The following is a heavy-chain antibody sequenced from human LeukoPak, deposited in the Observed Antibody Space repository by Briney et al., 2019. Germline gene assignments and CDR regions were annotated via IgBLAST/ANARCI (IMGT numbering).Heavy chain of an antibody. Sequence: SETLSLTCTVSGGSISSSKYYWGWIRQPPGNGLEWIGTIFNSGSTNYNPSLKSRVTISVDTSKNQFSLKLNSVAAADTAVYYCARVSGYDWESFYDYWGQGTLVTVSS. D-gene: IGHD5-12*01. CDR1: GGSISSSKYY. V-gene: IGHV4-39*07. J-gene: IGHJ4*02. CDR3: ARVSGYDWESFYDY. CDR2: IFNSGST.